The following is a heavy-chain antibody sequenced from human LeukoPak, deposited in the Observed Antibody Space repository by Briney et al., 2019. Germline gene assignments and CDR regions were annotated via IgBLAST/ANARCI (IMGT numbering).Heavy chain of an antibody. Sequence: PSETLSLTCTVSGGSISTGNYYWGWIRQPPGKGLEWIGSIYYSGSTYYNPSLKSRVTISVDTSKNQFSLKLSSVTAADTAVYYCASLDSSGYYGYWGQGTLVTVSS. CDR1: GGSISTGNYY. CDR3: ASLDSSGYYGY. D-gene: IGHD3-22*01. CDR2: IYYSGST. J-gene: IGHJ4*02. V-gene: IGHV4-39*07.